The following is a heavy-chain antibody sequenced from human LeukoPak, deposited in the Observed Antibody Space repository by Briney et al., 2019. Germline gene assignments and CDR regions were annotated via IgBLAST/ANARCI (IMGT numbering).Heavy chain of an antibody. Sequence: GGSLRLSCEASGFTFSDYYMSWIRQAPGKGLEWVSYISSSSSYTNYADSVKGRFTISRDNAKNSLYLQMNSLRAEDTAVYYCARRYNYGGMDVWGQGTTVTVSS. D-gene: IGHD5-18*01. CDR3: ARRYNYGGMDV. CDR1: GFTFSDYY. CDR2: ISSSSSYT. J-gene: IGHJ6*02. V-gene: IGHV3-11*06.